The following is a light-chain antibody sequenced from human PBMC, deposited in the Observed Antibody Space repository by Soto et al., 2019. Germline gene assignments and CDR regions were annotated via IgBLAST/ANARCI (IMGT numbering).Light chain of an antibody. V-gene: IGLV2-23*03. CDR3: CSYAGSSTFVV. CDR1: SSDVGSYNL. J-gene: IGLJ2*01. CDR2: EGS. Sequence: QSALTQPASVSGSPGQSITISCTGTSSDVGSYNLVSLYQQHPGKAPKLMIYEGSKRPSGVSNRFSGSKSGNTASLTISGLQAEDEADYYCCSYAGSSTFVVFGRGTKLTVL.